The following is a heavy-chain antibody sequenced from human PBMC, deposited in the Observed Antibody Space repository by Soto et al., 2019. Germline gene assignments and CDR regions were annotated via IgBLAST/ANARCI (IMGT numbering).Heavy chain of an antibody. D-gene: IGHD3-22*01. Sequence: PSQTLSRAWAISGDSVSSNSAAWNWIRQSPARGLEGLGRTYYRSKGYNDYAVSVKSRLPIYPVTSNNQFSLQLNSVPPEDTALYYSASLFSSDSSCYSAPAFDIWGQATMVTVSS. CDR2: TYYRSKGYN. CDR1: GDSVSSNSAA. V-gene: IGHV6-1*01. J-gene: IGHJ3*02. CDR3: ASLFSSDSSCYSAPAFDI.